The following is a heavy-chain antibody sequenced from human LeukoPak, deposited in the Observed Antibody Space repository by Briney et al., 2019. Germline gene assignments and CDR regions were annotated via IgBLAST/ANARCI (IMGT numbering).Heavy chain of an antibody. D-gene: IGHD5-18*01. CDR3: ARDTHTAVFDY. CDR2: INPSGGST. J-gene: IGHJ4*02. Sequence: ASVRVSCKASGYTFTSYYMHWVRQAPGQGLEWMGIINPSGGSTSYAQKFQGRVTMTRDTSTSTVYMELSSLRSEDTAVYYCARDTHTAVFDYWGQGTLVTVSS. CDR1: GYTFTSYY. V-gene: IGHV1-46*01.